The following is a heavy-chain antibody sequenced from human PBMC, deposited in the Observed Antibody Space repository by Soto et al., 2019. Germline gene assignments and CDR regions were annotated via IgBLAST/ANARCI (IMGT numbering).Heavy chain of an antibody. CDR1: GYTFTSYY. V-gene: IGHV1-46*01. D-gene: IGHD6-13*01. Sequence: ASVKVSCKASGYTFTSYYMHWVRQAPGQGLEWMGIINPSGGSTSYAQKFQGRVTMTRDTSTSTVYMGLSSLRSEDTAVYYCAREGAAAGPFDYWGQGTLVTVSS. CDR3: AREGAAAGPFDY. CDR2: INPSGGST. J-gene: IGHJ4*02.